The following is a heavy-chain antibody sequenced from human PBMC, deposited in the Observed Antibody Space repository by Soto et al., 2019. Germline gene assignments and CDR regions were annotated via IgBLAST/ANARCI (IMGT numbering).Heavy chain of an antibody. CDR1: GFTVTSYW. J-gene: IGHJ4*02. D-gene: IGHD5-12*01. CDR3: ARGNTGYGNFDY. V-gene: IGHV3-74*01. CDR2: TSPAGSST. Sequence: DVQLVESGGGIVQPGGSLRLSCAASGFTVTSYWMHWVRQAPGKGLVWVSRTSPAGSSTYYADFVRGRFTISKDTAKNTLYLQINSLGAADTAVYYCARGNTGYGNFDYWGQGTLVTVSS.